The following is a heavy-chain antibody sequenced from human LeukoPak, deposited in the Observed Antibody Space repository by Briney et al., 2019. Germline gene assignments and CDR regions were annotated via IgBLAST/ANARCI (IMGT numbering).Heavy chain of an antibody. Sequence: GGSLRLSCAASGFMFPNHWMSWVRQAPGKGLEWVSVIYSGGSTYYADSVKGRFTISRDNSKNTLYLQMNSLRAEDTAVYYCARVTSSGSYYNPIYYYYMDVWGKGTTVTVSS. V-gene: IGHV3-53*01. CDR3: ARVTSSGSYYNPIYYYYMDV. J-gene: IGHJ6*03. CDR2: IYSGGST. D-gene: IGHD3-10*01. CDR1: GFMFPNHW.